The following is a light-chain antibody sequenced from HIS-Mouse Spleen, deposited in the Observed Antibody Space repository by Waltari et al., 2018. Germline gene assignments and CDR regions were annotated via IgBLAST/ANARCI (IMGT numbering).Light chain of an antibody. J-gene: IGLJ3*02. CDR1: SGPSSYS. V-gene: IGLV4-69*01. CDR2: LNSDGSH. Sequence: QLVLTQSPSASASLGASVKLTCTLSSGPSSYSSAWHQQQPEKGPRYLMKLNSDGSHSKGDGIPDRFSGSSSGAERYLTISSLQSEDEADYYCQTWGTGIQGVFGGGTKLTVL. CDR3: QTWGTGIQGV.